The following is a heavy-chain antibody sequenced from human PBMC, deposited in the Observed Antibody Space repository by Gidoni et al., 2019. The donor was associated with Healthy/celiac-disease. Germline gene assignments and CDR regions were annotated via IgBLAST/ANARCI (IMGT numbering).Heavy chain of an antibody. CDR1: GGSISSSSYF. CDR3: ARQDDDSSGYYYSSLDY. J-gene: IGHJ4*02. D-gene: IGHD3-22*01. V-gene: IGHV4-39*01. Sequence: QLQLQESGPGLVKPSETLSLTCTVSGGSISSSSYFWGWIRKPPGKGLEWIGSIYSSGSTYYNPSLKSRVTISVDTSKNQFSLKLSSVTAADTAVYYCARQDDDSSGYYYSSLDYWGQGTLVTVSS. CDR2: IYSSGST.